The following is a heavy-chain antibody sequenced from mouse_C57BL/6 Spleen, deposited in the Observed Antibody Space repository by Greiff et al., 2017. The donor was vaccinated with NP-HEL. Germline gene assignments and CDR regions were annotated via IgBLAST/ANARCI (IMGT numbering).Heavy chain of an antibody. Sequence: VQLQQSGPVLVKPGASVKMSCKASGYTFTDYYMNWVKQSHGKSLEWIGVINPYNGGTSYNQKFKGKATLTVDKSSSTAYMELNSLTSEDSAVYYCAREGDSNYGYFDVWGTGTTVTVSS. V-gene: IGHV1-19*01. CDR1: GYTFTDYY. D-gene: IGHD2-5*01. CDR2: INPYNGGT. J-gene: IGHJ1*03. CDR3: AREGDSNYGYFDV.